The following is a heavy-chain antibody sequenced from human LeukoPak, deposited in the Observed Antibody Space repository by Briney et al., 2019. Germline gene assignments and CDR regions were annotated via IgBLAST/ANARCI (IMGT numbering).Heavy chain of an antibody. V-gene: IGHV3-33*01. CDR3: ARDQSGSFHGGGFDY. J-gene: IGHJ4*02. CDR1: GFTFSSYA. D-gene: IGHD1-26*01. CDR2: IWSDGSNK. Sequence: TGGSLRLSCAASGFTFSSYAIHWVRQAPGKGLEWVAVIWSDGSNKYYADSVKGRFTISRDNSKNTLYLQINSLRAEDTAVYYCARDQSGSFHGGGFDYWGQGTLVTVSS.